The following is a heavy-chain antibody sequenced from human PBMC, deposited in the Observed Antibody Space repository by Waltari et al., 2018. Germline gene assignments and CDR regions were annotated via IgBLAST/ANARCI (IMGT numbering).Heavy chain of an antibody. D-gene: IGHD5-12*01. V-gene: IGHV5-51*01. J-gene: IGHJ4*02. Sequence: EVQLVQSGAEVKKPGESLKISCKGSGYSFTSYWIGWVRQMPGKGLEWVGFMYPCESETSYSPSSQGQVTISADKSFSAAYLQWSSLKASETAMYYCARQGYSGYAGHYWGQGTLVTVSS. CDR3: ARQGYSGYAGHY. CDR2: MYPCESET. CDR1: GYSFTSYW.